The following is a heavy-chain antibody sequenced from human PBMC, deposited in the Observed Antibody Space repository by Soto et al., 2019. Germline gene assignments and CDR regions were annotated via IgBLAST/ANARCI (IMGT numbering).Heavy chain of an antibody. CDR1: GGSISSYY. V-gene: IGHV4-59*01. CDR2: IYYSGST. Sequence: SATLSLTCTVSGGSISSYYWSWIRQPPGKGLEWIGYIYYSGSTNYNPSLKSRVTISVDTSKNQFSLKLSSVTAADTAVYYCARESKIAAASRYFDYWGQGTLVTVSS. CDR3: ARESKIAAASRYFDY. J-gene: IGHJ4*02. D-gene: IGHD6-13*01.